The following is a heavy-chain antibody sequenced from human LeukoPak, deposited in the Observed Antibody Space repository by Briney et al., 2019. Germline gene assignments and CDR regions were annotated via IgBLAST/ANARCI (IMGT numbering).Heavy chain of an antibody. D-gene: IGHD3-3*01. CDR2: IYTSGST. Sequence: PSETLSLTCTGSGGSISSYYWSWLRQPPGKGLEGIGRIYTSGSTNYNPSLKSRVTISVDTSKNQFSLKLSSVTAADTAVYYCARGVYYDFWSGYFNNWFDPWGQGTLVTVSS. CDR1: GGSISSYY. J-gene: IGHJ5*02. CDR3: ARGVYYDFWSGYFNNWFDP. V-gene: IGHV4-4*08.